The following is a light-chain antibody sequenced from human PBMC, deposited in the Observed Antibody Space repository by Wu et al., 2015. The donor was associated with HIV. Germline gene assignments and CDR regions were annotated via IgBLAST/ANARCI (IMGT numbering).Light chain of an antibody. CDR2: DAS. CDR3: QQYGSA. V-gene: IGKV3-20*01. CDR1: QIISGTY. J-gene: IGKJ5*01. Sequence: EIVLTQSPGTLYLSPGERATLSCRASQIISGTYLAWYQQKPGQAPRRLIYDASHRATGIPDRFSGSGSGTDFTLTITRLEPEDFAVYYCQQYGSAFGQGTRLEIK.